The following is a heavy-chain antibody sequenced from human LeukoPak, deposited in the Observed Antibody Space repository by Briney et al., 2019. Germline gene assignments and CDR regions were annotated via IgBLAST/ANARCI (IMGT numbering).Heavy chain of an antibody. D-gene: IGHD6-19*01. Sequence: SLRLACAAARFTFTSYSIDWVRQAPKKLLGWVASISSSSSYIYYADSVKGRFPISRDNAKNSLYLQMNSLRAEDTAVYYCARRIAVAGTRYFQHWGQGTLVTVSS. V-gene: IGHV3-21*01. CDR3: ARRIAVAGTRYFQH. J-gene: IGHJ1*01. CDR1: RFTFTSYS. CDR2: ISSSSSYI.